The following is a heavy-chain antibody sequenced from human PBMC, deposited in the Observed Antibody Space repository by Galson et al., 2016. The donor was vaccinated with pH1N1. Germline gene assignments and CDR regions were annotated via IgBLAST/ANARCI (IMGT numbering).Heavy chain of an antibody. V-gene: IGHV4-39*07. CDR2: IYYSGST. CDR1: GGSISSSSSY. Sequence: LSLTCIVSGGSISSSSSYWGWIRQPPGKGLEWIGNIYYSGSTYYNPSLKSRVRISMDTSKNQFSLKLSSVTAADTAVYYCARDPYSSSWPFDYWGQGTLVTVSS. CDR3: ARDPYSSSWPFDY. J-gene: IGHJ4*02. D-gene: IGHD6-13*01.